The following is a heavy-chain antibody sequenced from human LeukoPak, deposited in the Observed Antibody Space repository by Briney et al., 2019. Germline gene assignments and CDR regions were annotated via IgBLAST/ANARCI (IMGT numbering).Heavy chain of an antibody. Sequence: GGSLRLSCAASGFTVSSNYMSWVRQAPGKGLEWVSGISDSGGRTHSADSVKGRFTISRDNSKNTPYLQMNSLRAEDTAVYYCAKGRTTWIQTEDYWGQGTLVTVSS. D-gene: IGHD5-18*01. J-gene: IGHJ4*02. V-gene: IGHV3-23*01. CDR3: AKGRTTWIQTEDY. CDR2: ISDSGGRT. CDR1: GFTVSSNY.